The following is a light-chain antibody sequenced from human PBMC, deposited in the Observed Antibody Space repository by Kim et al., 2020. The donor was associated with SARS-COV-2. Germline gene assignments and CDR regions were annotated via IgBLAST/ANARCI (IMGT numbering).Light chain of an antibody. CDR3: QQYNNWPPLN. V-gene: IGKV3-15*01. Sequence: PGERATLACRASQSVSSNVAWYQKKPGQAPRRLIYGASTRATGIPARLSGSGSGTEFTLTISSLQSEDFAVYYCQQYNNWPPLNFGGGTKVDIK. CDR2: GAS. J-gene: IGKJ4*01. CDR1: QSVSSN.